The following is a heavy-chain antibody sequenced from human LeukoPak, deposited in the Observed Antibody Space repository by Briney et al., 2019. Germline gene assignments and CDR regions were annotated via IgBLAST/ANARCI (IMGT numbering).Heavy chain of an antibody. CDR3: ASLVSSGEMDV. CDR1: GFTFSSYS. Sequence: GGSLRLSCAASGFTFSSYSMNWVRQAPGKGLEWVSFISSSSSYIYYADSVRGRFTISRDNAKNSLYLQMNSLRAEDTAVYYCASLVSSGEMDVWGQGTTVTVSS. CDR2: ISSSSSYI. V-gene: IGHV3-21*01. J-gene: IGHJ6*02. D-gene: IGHD3-3*01.